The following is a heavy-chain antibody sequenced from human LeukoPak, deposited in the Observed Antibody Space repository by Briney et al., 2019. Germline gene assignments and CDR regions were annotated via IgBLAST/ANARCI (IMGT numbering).Heavy chain of an antibody. CDR1: GGSFSGYY. V-gene: IGHV4-34*01. CDR2: IYYSGST. CDR3: AREPEISYDYVWGSYRYNWFDP. D-gene: IGHD3-16*02. Sequence: PSETLSLTCAVYGGSFSGYYWGWIRQPPGKGLEWIGSIYYSGSTYYNPSLKSRVTISVDTSKNQFSLKLSSVTAADTAVYYCAREPEISYDYVWGSYRYNWFDPWGQGTLVTVSS. J-gene: IGHJ5*02.